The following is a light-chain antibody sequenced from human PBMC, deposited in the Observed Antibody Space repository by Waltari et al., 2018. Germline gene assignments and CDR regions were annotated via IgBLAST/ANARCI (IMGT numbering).Light chain of an antibody. Sequence: QSVLTQPPSASGTPGQRVTIPCSGTRPHTGPQFVNWTQHLPGPAPKLLIYRNNQRPSGVPDRFSGSKSGTSASLAISGLRSEDEADYYCAAWDDSLSGLVFGGGTKLTVL. CDR2: RNN. J-gene: IGLJ3*02. V-gene: IGLV1-47*01. CDR1: RPHTGPQF. CDR3: AAWDDSLSGLV.